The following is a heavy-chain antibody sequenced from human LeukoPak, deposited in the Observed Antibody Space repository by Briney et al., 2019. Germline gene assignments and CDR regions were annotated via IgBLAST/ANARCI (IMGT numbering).Heavy chain of an antibody. CDR2: IYPTGST. CDR1: GYSISSGYY. Sequence: TSETLSLTCTVSGYSISSGYYWGWIRQPPGKGRKWFGNIYPTGSTYYNPSLKSRVTISVDTSKNQFSLKVSSVSAADTAVYYCARAYSSSWYWNWFDPWGQGTLVTVSS. V-gene: IGHV4-38-2*02. J-gene: IGHJ5*02. D-gene: IGHD6-13*01. CDR3: ARAYSSSWYWNWFDP.